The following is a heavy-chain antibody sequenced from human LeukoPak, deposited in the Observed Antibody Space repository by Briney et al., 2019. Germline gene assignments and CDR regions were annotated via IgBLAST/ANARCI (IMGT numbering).Heavy chain of an antibody. V-gene: IGHV1-8*03. CDR2: MNPNSGNT. CDR1: GYTFTGYY. CDR3: AVGEGSYDAFDI. Sequence: GASVKVSCKASGYTFTGYYMHWVRQAPGQGLEWMGWMNPNSGNTGYAQKFQGRVTITRNTSISTAYMELSSLRSEDTAVYYCAVGEGSYDAFDIWGQGTMVTVSS. J-gene: IGHJ3*02. D-gene: IGHD1-26*01.